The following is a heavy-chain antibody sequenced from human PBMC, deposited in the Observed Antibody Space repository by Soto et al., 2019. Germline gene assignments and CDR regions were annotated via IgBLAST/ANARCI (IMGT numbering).Heavy chain of an antibody. D-gene: IGHD2-8*01. CDR1: GFTFSNYG. CDR2: VSANNGRT. V-gene: IGHV1-18*01. CDR3: ARDIESVTAKHFFYYYAMDV. J-gene: IGHJ6*02. Sequence: EASVKVSCKASGFTFSNYGLNWVRQAPGQGLEWMGWVSANNGRTNYAQNLQGRVSMTTDTSTSTAYMELRGLTFDDTAVYYCARDIESVTAKHFFYYYAMDVWGQGTTVTVSS.